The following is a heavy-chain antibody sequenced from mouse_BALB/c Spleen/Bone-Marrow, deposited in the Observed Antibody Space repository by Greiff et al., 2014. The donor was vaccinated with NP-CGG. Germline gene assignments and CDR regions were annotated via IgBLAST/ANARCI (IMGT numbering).Heavy chain of an antibody. D-gene: IGHD1-2*01. CDR3: ARCDGYHFDY. CDR2: ISYSDNA. J-gene: IGHJ2*01. CDR1: GDSFTSSY. V-gene: IGHV3-8*02. Sequence: EVQREESGPSLVKPSQTLSLTCSVTGDSFTSSYWNWVRKFQGNKLEYMGYISYSDNAYYNQSLKSQVSLTRDTSTNQYYLQLSSVTAEDAATYFCARCDGYHFDYWGQGTTLTVSS.